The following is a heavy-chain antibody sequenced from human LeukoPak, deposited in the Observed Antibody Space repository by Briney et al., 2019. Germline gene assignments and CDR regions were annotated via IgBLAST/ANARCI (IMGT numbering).Heavy chain of an antibody. CDR2: IIPILGIA. Sequence: SVKVSCKASGGTFSSYTISWVRQAPGQGLEWMGRIIPILGIANYAQKFQGRVTITADKSTSTACMELSSLRSEDTAVYYCARGVGATSHWFDPWGQGTLVTVSS. CDR1: GGTFSSYT. V-gene: IGHV1-69*02. D-gene: IGHD1-26*01. CDR3: ARGVGATSHWFDP. J-gene: IGHJ5*02.